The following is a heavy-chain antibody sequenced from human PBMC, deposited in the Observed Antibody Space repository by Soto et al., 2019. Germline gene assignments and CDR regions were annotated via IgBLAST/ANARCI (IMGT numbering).Heavy chain of an antibody. CDR2: INAGNGST. V-gene: IGHV1-3*01. Sequence: GASVKVSCKASGYTFTSYAMHWVRQAPGQRLEWMGWINAGNGSTKYSQKFQGRVTITRDTSASTVYLELSTLRSEDTAVYYCARAPAASGVGCFDHWGQGTLVTVSS. CDR1: GYTFTSYA. J-gene: IGHJ4*02. D-gene: IGHD6-13*01. CDR3: ARAPAASGVGCFDH.